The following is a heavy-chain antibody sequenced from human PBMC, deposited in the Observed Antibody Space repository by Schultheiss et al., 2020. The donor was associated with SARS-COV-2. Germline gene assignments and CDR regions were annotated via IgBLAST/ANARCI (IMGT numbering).Heavy chain of an antibody. CDR3: AGGLGSSSWHGGFDP. V-gene: IGHV4-34*01. D-gene: IGHD6-13*01. CDR2: INHSGST. J-gene: IGHJ5*02. CDR1: GGSFSGYY. Sequence: SETLSLTCAVYGGSFSGYYWSWIRQPPGKGLEWIGEINHSGSTNYNPSHKRRVTISVDTSKNQFSLKLSSVTAADTAVYYCAGGLGSSSWHGGFDPWGQGTLVTVSS.